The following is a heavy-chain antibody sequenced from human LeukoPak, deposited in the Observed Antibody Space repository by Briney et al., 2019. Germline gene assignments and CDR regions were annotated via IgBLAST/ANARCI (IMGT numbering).Heavy chain of an antibody. J-gene: IGHJ4*02. CDR1: GFTFSSYS. CDR2: ISSSSSYI. Sequence: PGGSLRLSCAASGFTFSSYSMNWVRQAPGKGLEWVSSISSSSSYIYYADSVKGRFTISRDNSKNTLYLQMNSLRAEDTAVYYCARSAPYSSSWYAEDDYWGQGTLVTVSS. D-gene: IGHD6-13*01. CDR3: ARSAPYSSSWYAEDDY. V-gene: IGHV3-21*04.